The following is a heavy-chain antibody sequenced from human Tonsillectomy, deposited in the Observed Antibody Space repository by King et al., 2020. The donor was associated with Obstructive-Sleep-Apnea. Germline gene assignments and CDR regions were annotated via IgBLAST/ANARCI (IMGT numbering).Heavy chain of an antibody. J-gene: IGHJ4*02. CDR2: IRYDGSDK. CDR1: GFSFSTYG. Sequence: VQLVESGGGVVQPGRSLRLSCAASGFSFSTYGMHWVRQAPGKGQEWVAFIRYDGSDKFHADSVTGRFTISRDNSKNTLYLQMNSLRAEDTAVYYCAKRAAGYCSGASCYSFDYWGQGTLVTVSS. V-gene: IGHV3-30*02. CDR3: AKRAAGYCSGASCYSFDY. D-gene: IGHD2-15*01.